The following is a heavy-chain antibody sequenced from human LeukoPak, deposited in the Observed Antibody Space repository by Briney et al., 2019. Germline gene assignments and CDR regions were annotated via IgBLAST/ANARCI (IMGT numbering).Heavy chain of an antibody. D-gene: IGHD1-26*01. CDR2: IYYSGST. CDR3: ARELAGPRELLWYYYGMDV. J-gene: IGHJ6*02. V-gene: IGHV4-30-4*01. Sequence: SETLSLTCTVSGGSISSGDYYWSWIRQPPGKGLEWIGYIYYSGSTYYNPSLKSRVTISVDTSKNQFSLKLSSVTAADTAVYYCARELAGPRELLWYYYGMDVWGQGTTVTVSS. CDR1: GGSISSGDYY.